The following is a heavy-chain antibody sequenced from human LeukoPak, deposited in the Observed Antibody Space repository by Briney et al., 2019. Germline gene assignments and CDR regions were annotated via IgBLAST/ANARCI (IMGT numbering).Heavy chain of an antibody. CDR1: GFTFSSYA. J-gene: IGHJ1*01. CDR3: ADYYYDSSGYYPEYFQH. Sequence: GGSLRLCCAASGFTFSSYAMSWDRQAPGKGLEWVSAISGSGGSTYYADSVKGRFTISRDNSKNTLYLQMNSLRAEDTAVYYCADYYYDSSGYYPEYFQHWGQGTLVTVSS. CDR2: ISGSGGST. D-gene: IGHD3-22*01. V-gene: IGHV3-23*01.